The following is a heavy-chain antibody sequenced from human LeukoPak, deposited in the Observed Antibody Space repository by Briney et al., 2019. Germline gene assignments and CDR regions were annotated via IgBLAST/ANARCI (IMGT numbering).Heavy chain of an antibody. CDR3: ARERDTATLSFDY. Sequence: ASVKVSCKASGGTFKNYAISWVRQAPGQGLEWMGGILPIFGTTNYAQKFQGRVTITADESTSTAYMELSSLRSEDTAVYYCARERDTATLSFDYWGQGTLVTVSS. V-gene: IGHV1-69*13. J-gene: IGHJ4*02. D-gene: IGHD5-18*01. CDR2: ILPIFGTT. CDR1: GGTFKNYA.